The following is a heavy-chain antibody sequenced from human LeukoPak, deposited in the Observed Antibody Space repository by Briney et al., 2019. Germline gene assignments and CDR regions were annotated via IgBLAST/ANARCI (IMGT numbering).Heavy chain of an antibody. CDR2: ISGGRGST. Sequence: GGSLRLSCAASGFTFSTYVMSWVRQAPGKGLEWVSAISGGRGSTYYADSVKGRFTISRDHSKNTLYLQMNSLRAEDTAVYYCAKLYNDYGDENFDYWGQGTLVTASS. D-gene: IGHD4-17*01. V-gene: IGHV3-23*01. CDR1: GFTFSTYV. CDR3: AKLYNDYGDENFDY. J-gene: IGHJ4*02.